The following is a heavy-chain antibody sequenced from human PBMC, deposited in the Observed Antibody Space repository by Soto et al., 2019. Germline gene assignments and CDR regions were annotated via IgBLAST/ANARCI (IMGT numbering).Heavy chain of an antibody. D-gene: IGHD3-9*01. CDR2: IYPGDSDT. Sequence: PGESLNISCKGSRYSFTNYWIALVRQMPGKGLEWMGIIYPGDSDTRYSPSFQGQVSISADKSISTAYLQWSSLKASDTAMYYCASHPLTYYDFLAGSDGVFDIWGRGTVVTVSS. V-gene: IGHV5-51*01. J-gene: IGHJ3*02. CDR1: RYSFTNYW. CDR3: ASHPLTYYDFLAGSDGVFDI.